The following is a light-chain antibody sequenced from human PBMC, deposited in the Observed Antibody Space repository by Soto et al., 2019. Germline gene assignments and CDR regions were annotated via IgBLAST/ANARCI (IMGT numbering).Light chain of an antibody. J-gene: IGKJ1*01. V-gene: IGKV3-15*01. CDR2: GAS. CDR3: QQYNNWPPWT. Sequence: EIVLTQSPASLSLSPGERATLSCRASQSVSSSYLAWYQQKPGQAPRLLIYGASSRATGIPARFSGSGSGTEFTLTISGLQSEDFAVYYCQQYNNWPPWTFGQGTKVDIK. CDR1: QSVSSSY.